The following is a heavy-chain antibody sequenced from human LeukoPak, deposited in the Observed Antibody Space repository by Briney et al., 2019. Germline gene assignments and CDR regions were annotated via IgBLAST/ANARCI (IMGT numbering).Heavy chain of an antibody. D-gene: IGHD3-16*01. CDR2: IKQDGSEK. J-gene: IGHJ4*02. CDR1: GFTFSSYW. V-gene: IGHV3-7*01. Sequence: GGSLRLSCAASGFTFSSYWMSWVRQAPAKGREGVANIKQDGSEKYYVDSVKGRFTISRDNAKNSLYRQMNSLRAEDRAVYYCARGGLWGGDYWGQGTLVTVSS. CDR3: ARGGLWGGDY.